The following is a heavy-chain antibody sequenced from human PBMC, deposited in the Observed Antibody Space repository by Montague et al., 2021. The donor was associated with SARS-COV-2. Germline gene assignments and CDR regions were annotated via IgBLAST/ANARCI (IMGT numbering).Heavy chain of an antibody. CDR1: GFTFSSYA. J-gene: IGHJ4*02. CDR3: ARDNYDYVWGSYRYIY. D-gene: IGHD3-16*02. CDR2: ISYDGSNK. Sequence: SLRLSCAASGFTFSSYAMHWVRQAPGKGLEWVAVISYDGSNKYYADSVKGRFTISRDNSMNTLYLQMNSLRAEDTAVYYCARDNYDYVWGSYRYIYWGQGTLVTVSS. V-gene: IGHV3-30*04.